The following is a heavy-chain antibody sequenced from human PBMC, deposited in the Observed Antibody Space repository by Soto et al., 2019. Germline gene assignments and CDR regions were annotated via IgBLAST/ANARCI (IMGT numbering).Heavy chain of an antibody. V-gene: IGHV4-59*08. J-gene: IGHJ4*02. Sequence: SETLSLTCTVSGGSISSYYWSWIRQPPGKGLEWIGYIYYSGSTNYNPSLKSRVTISVDTSKNQFSLKLSSVTAADTAVYYCARSSSWSYYFDYWGQGTLVTVS. CDR1: GGSISSYY. CDR3: ARSSSWSYYFDY. D-gene: IGHD6-13*01. CDR2: IYYSGST.